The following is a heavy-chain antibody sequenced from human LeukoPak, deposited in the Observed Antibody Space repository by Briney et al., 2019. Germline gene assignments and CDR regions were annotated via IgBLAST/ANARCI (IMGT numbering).Heavy chain of an antibody. Sequence: GGSLRLSCAASGLTVSSNHMSWVRQAPGKGLEWVSAIYSGGGTYYADSVKGRFTLSRDNSKSTLYLQMISLRAVNTAVYYCVRVASWGQGTLVTVSP. V-gene: IGHV3-66*01. CDR1: GLTVSSNH. CDR3: VRVAS. J-gene: IGHJ4*02. CDR2: IYSGGGT.